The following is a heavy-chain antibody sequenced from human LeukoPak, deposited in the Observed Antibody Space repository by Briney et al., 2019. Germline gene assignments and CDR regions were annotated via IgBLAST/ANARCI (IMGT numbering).Heavy chain of an antibody. CDR1: GFTFSRYD. D-gene: IGHD3-22*01. Sequence: GGSLRLSCAASGFTFSRYDMHWVRQPIGKGLEWVSAIGTDGDTYYLDSVKGRFTISRENAKSSLYLQMNSLRAGDTAVYYCARGPRYGSSDYPNYGMDVWGQGTTVTVSS. CDR2: IGTDGDT. J-gene: IGHJ6*02. V-gene: IGHV3-13*01. CDR3: ARGPRYGSSDYPNYGMDV.